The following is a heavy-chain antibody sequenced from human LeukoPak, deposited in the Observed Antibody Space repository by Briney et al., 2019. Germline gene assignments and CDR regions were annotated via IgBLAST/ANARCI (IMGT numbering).Heavy chain of an antibody. D-gene: IGHD3-16*01. J-gene: IGHJ4*02. CDR3: ARNWGAGHPINFDY. Sequence: ASVKVSCKTFGYPFSSCGINWVRQAPGQGLEWMGWTSGYNGDTNYQGRVTMTTDTSTNTAYMDLRRLRSDDTAVYYCARNWGAGHPINFDYWGQGTLVTVSS. CDR2: TSGYNGDT. V-gene: IGHV1-18*01. CDR1: GYPFSSCG.